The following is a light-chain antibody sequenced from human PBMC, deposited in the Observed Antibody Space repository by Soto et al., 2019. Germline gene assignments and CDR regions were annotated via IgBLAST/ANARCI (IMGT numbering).Light chain of an antibody. CDR2: GAS. Sequence: EIVMTQSPATLSVSPGERATLSCRASQSISSNLAWYQQKPGQAPRLLIYGASTRATGIPARFSGGGSGTEFTLTISSLQSEDFALYHCQQYNGWHRTFGQGTTVEIK. J-gene: IGKJ1*01. V-gene: IGKV3-15*01. CDR3: QQYNGWHRT. CDR1: QSISSN.